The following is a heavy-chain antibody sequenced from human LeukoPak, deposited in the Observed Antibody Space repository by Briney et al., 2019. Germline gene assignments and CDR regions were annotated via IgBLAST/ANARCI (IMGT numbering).Heavy chain of an antibody. D-gene: IGHD3-10*01. Sequence: SVKISCKASGGTFSSYAISWVRQAPGQGLEWMGGIIPIFGTARYAQKFQGRVTITADESTSTAYMELSSLRSEDTAVYYCARSGMVRTFNWFDPWGQGTLVTVSS. CDR1: GGTFSSYA. CDR3: ARSGMVRTFNWFDP. V-gene: IGHV1-69*13. CDR2: IIPIFGTA. J-gene: IGHJ5*02.